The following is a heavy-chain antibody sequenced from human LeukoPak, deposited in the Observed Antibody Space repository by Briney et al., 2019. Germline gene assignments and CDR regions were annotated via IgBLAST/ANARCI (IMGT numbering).Heavy chain of an antibody. CDR2: IYYSGST. Sequence: SETLSLTCTVSGGTMSSHYWSWIRQPPGRGLEWIGNIYYSGSTNYNPSLNSRVTISVDTSKNQFSLKLSSVTAPDTAVYYCARGRGGPYYFDYWGQGSLVTVSS. J-gene: IGHJ4*02. D-gene: IGHD3-10*01. V-gene: IGHV4-59*11. CDR1: GGTMSSHY. CDR3: ARGRGGPYYFDY.